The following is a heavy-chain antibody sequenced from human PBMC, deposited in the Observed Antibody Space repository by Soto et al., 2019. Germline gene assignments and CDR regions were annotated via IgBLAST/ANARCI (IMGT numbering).Heavy chain of an antibody. J-gene: IGHJ3*02. CDR3: AADRGWFGELLSAFDI. CDR2: IVVGSGNT. Sequence: SVKVSCKASGSTFTSSAVQWVRQARGQRLEWIGWIVVGSGNTNYAQKFQERVTITRDMSTSTAYMELSSLRSEDTAVYYCAADRGWFGELLSAFDIWGQGTMVTVSS. V-gene: IGHV1-58*01. D-gene: IGHD3-10*01. CDR1: GSTFTSSA.